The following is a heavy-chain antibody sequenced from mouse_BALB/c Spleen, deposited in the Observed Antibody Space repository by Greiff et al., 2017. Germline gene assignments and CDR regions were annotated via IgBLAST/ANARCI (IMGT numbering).Heavy chain of an antibody. CDR2: IDPANGNT. J-gene: IGHJ4*01. CDR3: AREADGYYGRNAMDC. V-gene: IGHV14-3*02. CDR1: GFNIKDTY. D-gene: IGHD2-3*01. Sequence: EVQLQQSGAELVKPGASVKLSCTASGFNIKDTYMHWVKQRPEQGLEWIGRIDPANGNTKYDPKFQGKATITADTSSNTAYLQLSSLTSEDTAVYYCAREADGYYGRNAMDCWGQGTSVTVTS.